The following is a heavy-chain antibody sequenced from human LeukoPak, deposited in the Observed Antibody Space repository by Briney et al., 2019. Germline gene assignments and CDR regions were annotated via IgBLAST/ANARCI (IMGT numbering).Heavy chain of an antibody. CDR1: GGSISRGGYY. CDR3: ARQRGSECSSTSCYAGSWFDP. D-gene: IGHD2-2*01. Sequence: SETLSLTCTVSGGSISRGGYYWSWIRQHPGKGLEWIGYIYYSGSTYYNPSLKSRVTISVDTSKNQFSLKLSSVTAADTAVYYCARQRGSECSSTSCYAGSWFDPWGQGTLVTVSS. CDR2: IYYSGST. J-gene: IGHJ5*02. V-gene: IGHV4-31*03.